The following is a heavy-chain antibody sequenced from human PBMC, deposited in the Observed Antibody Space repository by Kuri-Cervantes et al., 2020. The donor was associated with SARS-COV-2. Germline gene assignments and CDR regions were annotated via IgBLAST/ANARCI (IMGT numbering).Heavy chain of an antibody. CDR2: IYSGGST. Sequence: GGSLRLSCAASGFTVSSNYMSWVRQAPGRGLEWVSVIYSGGSTYYADSVKGRFTISRDNSKNTLYLQRNSLRAEDTAVYYCARGGGWQPLDYWGQGTLVTVSS. J-gene: IGHJ4*02. V-gene: IGHV3-53*01. CDR3: ARGGGWQPLDY. D-gene: IGHD2-15*01. CDR1: GFTVSSNY.